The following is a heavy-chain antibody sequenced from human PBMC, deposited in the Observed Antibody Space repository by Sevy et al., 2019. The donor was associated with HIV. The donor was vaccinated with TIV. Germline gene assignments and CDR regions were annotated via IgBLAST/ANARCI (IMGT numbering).Heavy chain of an antibody. CDR2: ISYSGDTL. J-gene: IGHJ4*02. Sequence: GGSLRLSCAASGLMFSTYEMNWVRQAPGKGLEWVSFISYSGDTLHYADSVQGPLTISRDNARNSLYLQMDSLSVEEAGVYYCTTRGSFTMRALDYWGQGTLVTVSS. D-gene: IGHD3-10*01. CDR1: GLMFSTYE. V-gene: IGHV3-48*03. CDR3: TTRGSFTMRALDY.